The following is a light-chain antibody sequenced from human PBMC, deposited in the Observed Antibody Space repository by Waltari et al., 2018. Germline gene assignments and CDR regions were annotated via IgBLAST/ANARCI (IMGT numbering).Light chain of an antibody. V-gene: IGLV3-19*01. J-gene: IGLJ2*01. CDR3: SSRDTWINHHVI. Sequence: SSELSQDPDVSVALGQTVTITCQGSRLSTFYASWYRQKSGQAPVLVIYAQNHRPSGVPVRFSGSFSANTASLTITGAQAEDEADYYCSSRDTWINHHVIFGGGTKLTVL. CDR1: RLSTFY. CDR2: AQN.